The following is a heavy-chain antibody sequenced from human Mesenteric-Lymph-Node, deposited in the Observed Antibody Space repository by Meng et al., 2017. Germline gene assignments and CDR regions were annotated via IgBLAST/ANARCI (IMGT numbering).Heavy chain of an antibody. V-gene: IGHV6-1*01. CDR1: GDSVSSTTAD. CDR2: TYYRSNWFH. Sequence: LQHSGPVLTKPTQTLSLPVAIYGDSVSSTTADWNWIRPSPSRGLEWLVRTYYRSNWFHVYEVSLNSRVTINADTSNNEFSLHLRSVTPEDSAIYYCVRTKISSYYFDFWGQGTLVTVSS. CDR3: VRTKISSYYFDF. J-gene: IGHJ4*02. D-gene: IGHD6-6*01.